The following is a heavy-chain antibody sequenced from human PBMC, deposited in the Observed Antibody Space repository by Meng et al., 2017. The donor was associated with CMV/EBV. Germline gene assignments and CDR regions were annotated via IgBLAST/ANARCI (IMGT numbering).Heavy chain of an antibody. J-gene: IGHJ4*02. Sequence: GESLKISCAASGFTVSSNYMSWVRQAPGKGPEWVSVIYSGGSTYYADSVKGRFTISRDNSKNTLYLQMNSLRAEDTAVYYCARGRRVGPDYWGQGTLVTVSS. D-gene: IGHD1-26*01. V-gene: IGHV3-53*01. CDR3: ARGRRVGPDY. CDR2: IYSGGST. CDR1: GFTVSSNY.